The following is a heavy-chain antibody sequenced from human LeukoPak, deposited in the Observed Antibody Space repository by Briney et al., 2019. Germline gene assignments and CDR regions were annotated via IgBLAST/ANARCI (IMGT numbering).Heavy chain of an antibody. V-gene: IGHV1-18*01. CDR1: GYTFTSSG. CDR2: INAYNGDT. Sequence: ASVTVSCKASGYTFTSSGISWVRQAPGQGLEWMGWINAYNGDTNYAQKLQGRVTMTTDTSTSTAYMELRSLRSDDTAVYYCARDFPPVGATTVFTYYYYGMDVWGQGTTVTVSS. D-gene: IGHD1-26*01. J-gene: IGHJ6*02. CDR3: ARDFPPVGATTVFTYYYYGMDV.